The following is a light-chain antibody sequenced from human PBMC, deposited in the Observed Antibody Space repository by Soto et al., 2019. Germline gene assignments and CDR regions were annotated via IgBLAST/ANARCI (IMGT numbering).Light chain of an antibody. J-gene: IGKJ1*01. V-gene: IGKV1-5*01. CDR3: QQYNGYSRT. Sequence: DIQMTQSPSTLSASVGDRVTITSRASQSISNWLAWYQQKPGAAPKVLIYHASNLQSGVPSRFSGSGSGTEFTLTISSMQPDDFATFYCQQYNGYSRTFGQGTKVDI. CDR1: QSISNW. CDR2: HAS.